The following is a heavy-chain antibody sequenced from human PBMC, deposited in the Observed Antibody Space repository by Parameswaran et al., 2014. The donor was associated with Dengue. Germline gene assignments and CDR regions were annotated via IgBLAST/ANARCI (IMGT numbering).Heavy chain of an antibody. J-gene: IGHJ4*02. CDR1: GGSISSSSYY. D-gene: IGHD1-26*01. CDR2: IYYSGST. CDR3: ARQSGSHSSYFDY. Sequence: ASETLSLTCTVSGGSISSSSYYWGWIRQPPGKGLEWIGSIYYSGSTYYNPSLKSRVTISVDTSKNQFSLKLSSVTAADTAVYYCARQSGSHSSYFDYWGQGTLVTVSS. V-gene: IGHV4-39*01.